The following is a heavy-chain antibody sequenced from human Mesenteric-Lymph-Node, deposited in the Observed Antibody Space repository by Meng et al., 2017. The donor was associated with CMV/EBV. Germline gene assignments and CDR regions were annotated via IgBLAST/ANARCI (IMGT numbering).Heavy chain of an antibody. CDR2: INTNTGNP. Sequence: SGYTCTSYAMNWVRQAPGQGLEWMGWINTNTGNPTYDKGFTGRFVFSLDTSVSTAYLQISSLKAEDTAVYYCARGPPEGIAAADLDYWGQGTLVTVSS. D-gene: IGHD6-13*01. CDR1: GYTCTSYA. V-gene: IGHV7-4-1*02. CDR3: ARGPPEGIAAADLDY. J-gene: IGHJ4*02.